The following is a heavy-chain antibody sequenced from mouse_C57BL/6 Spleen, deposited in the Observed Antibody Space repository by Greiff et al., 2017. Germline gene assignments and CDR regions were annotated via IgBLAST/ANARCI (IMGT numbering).Heavy chain of an antibody. CDR1: GFTFTDYY. CDR3: VKAGRSLLGYYAMDY. CDR2: IRNKANGYTT. D-gene: IGHD2-10*01. Sequence: EVQVVKSGGGLVQPGASLRLSCAASGFTFTDYYMSWVRQPPGKAPEWLALIRNKANGYTTEYTASVKGRFTISRDNSQNILYLQMNTLRAEDSATYYCVKAGRSLLGYYAMDYWGQGTSVTVSS. J-gene: IGHJ4*01. V-gene: IGHV7-4*01.